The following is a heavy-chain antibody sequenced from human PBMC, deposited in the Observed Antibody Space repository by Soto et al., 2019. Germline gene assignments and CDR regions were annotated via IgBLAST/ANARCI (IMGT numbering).Heavy chain of an antibody. D-gene: IGHD5-18*01. CDR3: ARVNRPGIQLWSPAMDV. V-gene: IGHV4-59*01. J-gene: IGHJ6*02. CDR1: GGSISSYY. Sequence: SETLSLTCTVSGGSISSYYWSWIRQPPGKGREWIGYIYYSGSTNYNPSLKSRVTISVDTSKNKFSLKLSPVTAADTAVYYCARVNRPGIQLWSPAMDVWGQGTTVTVSS. CDR2: IYYSGST.